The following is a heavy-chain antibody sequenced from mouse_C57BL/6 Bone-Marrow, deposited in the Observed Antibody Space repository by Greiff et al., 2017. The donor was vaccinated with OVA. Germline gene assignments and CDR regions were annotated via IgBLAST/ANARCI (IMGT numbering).Heavy chain of an antibody. D-gene: IGHD2-13*01. CDR1: GFNIKDDY. Sequence: EVKVEESGAELVRPGASVKLSCTASGFNIKDDYMHWVKQRPEQGLEWIGWIDPENGDPEYASKFQGKATITADTSSNTAYLQLSSLTSEDTAVYYCTTYGDYDAMDYWGQGTSVTVSS. V-gene: IGHV14-4*01. J-gene: IGHJ4*01. CDR3: TTYGDYDAMDY. CDR2: IDPENGDP.